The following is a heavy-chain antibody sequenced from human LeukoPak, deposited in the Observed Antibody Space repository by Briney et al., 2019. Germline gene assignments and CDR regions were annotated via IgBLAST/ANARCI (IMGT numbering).Heavy chain of an antibody. J-gene: IGHJ4*02. CDR2: INPNSGGT. CDR1: GYTFTGYY. D-gene: IGHD3-10*01. CDR3: ARVLGGSGSYWIEYYFDY. V-gene: IGHV1-2*06. Sequence: GASVKASCKASGYTFTGYYMHWVRQAPGQGLEWMGRINPNSGGTNYAQKFQGRVTMTRDTSISTAYMELSRLRSDDTAVYYCARVLGGSGSYWIEYYFDYWGQGTLVTVSS.